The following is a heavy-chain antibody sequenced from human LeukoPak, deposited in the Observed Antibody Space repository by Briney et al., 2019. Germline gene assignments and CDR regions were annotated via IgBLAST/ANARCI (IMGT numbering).Heavy chain of an antibody. J-gene: IGHJ3*02. Sequence: SETLSLTCAVYGGSFSGYYWSWIRQPPGKGLEWIGEINHSGSTNYNPSLKSRVTISVDTSKNQFSLKLSSVTAADTAVYYCARRSALGGYHYDSSALARNAFDIWGQGSMVTVSS. CDR2: INHSGST. V-gene: IGHV4-34*01. D-gene: IGHD3-22*01. CDR1: GGSFSGYY. CDR3: ARRSALGGYHYDSSALARNAFDI.